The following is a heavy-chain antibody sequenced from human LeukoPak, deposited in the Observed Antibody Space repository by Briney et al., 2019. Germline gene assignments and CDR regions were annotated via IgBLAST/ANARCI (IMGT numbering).Heavy chain of an antibody. CDR2: IWYDGSDK. D-gene: IGHD1-26*01. V-gene: IGHV3-33*01. CDR3: ARALRGEATAQSGY. J-gene: IGHJ4*02. Sequence: GRSLRLSCAASGFTFSTYGMHWVRQAPGKGLEWVAVIWYDGSDKYYADSVKGRFTISRDNSKNTLYLQMDSLRAEDTAVYYCARALRGEATAQSGYWGQGTLVTVSS. CDR1: GFTFSTYG.